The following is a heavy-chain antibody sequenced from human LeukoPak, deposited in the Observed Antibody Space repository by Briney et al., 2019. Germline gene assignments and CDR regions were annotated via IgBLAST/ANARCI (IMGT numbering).Heavy chain of an antibody. CDR3: AKPHRDGYIVGYFDY. V-gene: IGHV3-23*01. Sequence: GGSLRLSCAASGFTFSSYAMSWVRQAPGKGLEWVSAISGSGGSTYYADSVKGRFTISRDNSKNTLYLQMNNLRAEDTAVYYCAKPHRDGYIVGYFDYWGQGTLVTVSS. J-gene: IGHJ4*02. CDR2: ISGSGGST. CDR1: GFTFSSYA. D-gene: IGHD5-24*01.